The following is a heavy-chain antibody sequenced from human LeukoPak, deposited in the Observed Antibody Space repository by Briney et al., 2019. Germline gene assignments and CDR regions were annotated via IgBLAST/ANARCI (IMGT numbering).Heavy chain of an antibody. D-gene: IGHD2-15*01. CDR1: GYSFTSYW. Sequence: GESLKISCKGSGYSFTSYWIGWVRQMPGKGLEWMGIIYPGDSDTRYSPSFQGQVTISADKSISTAYLQWSSLKASDTAMYYCARLRGSGCSGGSCDSDYYYGMDVWGQGTTVTVSS. V-gene: IGHV5-51*01. CDR3: ARLRGSGCSGGSCDSDYYYGMDV. J-gene: IGHJ6*02. CDR2: IYPGDSDT.